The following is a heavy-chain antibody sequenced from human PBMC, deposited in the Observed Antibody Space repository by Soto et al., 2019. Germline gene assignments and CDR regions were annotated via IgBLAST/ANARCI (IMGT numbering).Heavy chain of an antibody. CDR1: GFTFSDHY. D-gene: IGHD2-2*01. V-gene: IGHV3-11*01. Sequence: GGSLRLSCVASGFTFSDHYMSWIRQAPGKGLEWVSYISSSGASTYYADSVKGRFTISRDNSKNTLYLQMNSLRAEDTAVYYCAKVVGCSSTSCYVGDYYYYYMDVWGKGTTVTAP. J-gene: IGHJ6*03. CDR3: AKVVGCSSTSCYVGDYYYYYMDV. CDR2: ISSSGAST.